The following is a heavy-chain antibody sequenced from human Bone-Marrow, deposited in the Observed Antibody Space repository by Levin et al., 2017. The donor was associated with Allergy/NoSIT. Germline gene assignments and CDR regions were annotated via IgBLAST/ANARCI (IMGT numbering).Heavy chain of an antibody. V-gene: IGHV3-74*01. D-gene: IGHD2-15*01. J-gene: IGHJ4*02. CDR2: INSGGSST. Sequence: LSLTCAASGFTFNTYWMHWVRQAPGKGLVWVSRINSGGSSTSYADSVKGRFTISRDNAKNTLYLQMNSLSAEDTAVYYCAASVAANYWGQGALVTVSS. CDR1: GFTFNTYW. CDR3: AASVAANY.